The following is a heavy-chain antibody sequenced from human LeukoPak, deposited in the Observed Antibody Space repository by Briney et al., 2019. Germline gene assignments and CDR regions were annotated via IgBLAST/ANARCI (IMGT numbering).Heavy chain of an antibody. CDR2: ISGSGGST. J-gene: IGHJ4*02. CDR1: GFNFSNYA. CDR3: ASSGRGYSYGSETPFDC. D-gene: IGHD5-18*01. Sequence: GGSLRLSCAASGFNFSNYAMSWVRQAPGKGLEWVSAISGSGGSTYYADSVKGRFTVSRDTSKNTLYLQMNSLRAEDTAVYYCASSGRGYSYGSETPFDCWGQGTLVTVSS. V-gene: IGHV3-23*01.